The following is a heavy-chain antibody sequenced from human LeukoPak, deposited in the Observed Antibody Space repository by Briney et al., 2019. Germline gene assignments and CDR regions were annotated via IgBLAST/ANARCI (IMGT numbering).Heavy chain of an antibody. CDR2: ISGSGGST. CDR3: ARDFTVAGPGAFDI. Sequence: PGGSLRLSCAASGFTFSSYAMSWVRQAPGKGLEWVSAISGSGGSTYYADSVKGRFTISRDNAKNSLYLQMNSLRAEDTAVYYCARDFTVAGPGAFDIWGQGTMVTVSS. J-gene: IGHJ3*02. V-gene: IGHV3-23*01. D-gene: IGHD6-19*01. CDR1: GFTFSSYA.